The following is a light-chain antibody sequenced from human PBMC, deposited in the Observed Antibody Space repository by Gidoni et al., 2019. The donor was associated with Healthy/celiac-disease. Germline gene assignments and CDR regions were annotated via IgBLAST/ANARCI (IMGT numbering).Light chain of an antibody. J-gene: IGKJ2*01. CDR1: QSVSSY. CDR2: DAS. V-gene: IGKV3-11*01. Sequence: EIVLTQSPATLSLSPADIPTLSCRASQSVSSYLACYQQKPGQAPRHLIYDASNRATGIPARFSGSGSGTDCTLAISSLEPEDFAVYYCQQRSNWPPLYTFGQGTKLEIK. CDR3: QQRSNWPPLYT.